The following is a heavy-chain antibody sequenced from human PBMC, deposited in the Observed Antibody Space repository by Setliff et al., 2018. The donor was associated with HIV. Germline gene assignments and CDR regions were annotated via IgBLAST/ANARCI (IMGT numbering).Heavy chain of an antibody. CDR3: ARSLCYYDSCGYYYNY. V-gene: IGHV5-51*01. Sequence: PGESLKISCKGSGYIFTNYWIGWVRQMPGKGLEWVGIIYPGDSDTRYSPSFQGQVTISVDKSINTAYLPWNSLKASDTAMYYCARSLCYYDSCGYYYNYLGQGTLVTVSS. D-gene: IGHD3-22*01. CDR1: GYIFTNYW. CDR2: IYPGDSDT. J-gene: IGHJ4*02.